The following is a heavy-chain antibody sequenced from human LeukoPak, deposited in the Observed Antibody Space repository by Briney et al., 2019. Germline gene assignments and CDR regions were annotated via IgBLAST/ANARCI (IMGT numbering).Heavy chain of an antibody. CDR2: IYYSGST. D-gene: IGHD3-10*01. Sequence: PSETLSLTCTVSGGSISNYYWGWIRQPPGKGLEWIGSIYYSGSTYYNPSLKSRVTISVDTSKNQFSLKLSSVTAADTAVYYCARSSMVRGSRYYYYGMDVWGQGTTVTVSS. CDR1: GGSISNYY. J-gene: IGHJ6*02. CDR3: ARSSMVRGSRYYYYGMDV. V-gene: IGHV4-39*01.